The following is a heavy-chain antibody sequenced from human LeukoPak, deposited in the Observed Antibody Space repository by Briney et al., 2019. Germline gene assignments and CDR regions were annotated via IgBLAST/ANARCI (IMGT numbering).Heavy chain of an antibody. CDR1: GGSVSSYY. CDR2: IYTSGST. CDR3: ARGGDYVRASYFDP. D-gene: IGHD3-10*02. Sequence: SETLSLTCTVSGGSVSSYYWSWIRQPAEKGLEWIGRIYTSGSTDYNPSLESRVTISVDMSNNQFSLKLYSVTAADTAVYYCARGGDYVRASYFDPWGQGTLVTVSS. J-gene: IGHJ5*02. V-gene: IGHV4-4*07.